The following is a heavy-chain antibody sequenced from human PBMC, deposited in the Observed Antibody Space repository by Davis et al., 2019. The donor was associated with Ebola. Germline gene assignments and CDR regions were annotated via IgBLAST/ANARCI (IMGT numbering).Heavy chain of an antibody. CDR1: GFTFSSYW. CDR2: IKQDGSEK. D-gene: IGHD6-13*01. J-gene: IGHJ4*02. Sequence: GESLKISCAASGFTFSSYWMSWVRQAPGKGLEWVANIKQDGSEKYYVDSVKGRFTISRDNAKNSLYLQMNSLRAEDTAVYYCARGLFSRGRDYWGQGTLVTVSS. V-gene: IGHV3-7*01. CDR3: ARGLFSRGRDY.